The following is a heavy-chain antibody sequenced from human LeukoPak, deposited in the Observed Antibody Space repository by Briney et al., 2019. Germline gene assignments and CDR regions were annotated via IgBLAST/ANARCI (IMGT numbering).Heavy chain of an antibody. J-gene: IGHJ4*02. Sequence: SVKVSCKASGGTFSSYAISWVRQAPGQGLEWMGGITPIFGTANYAQKFQGRVTITADESTSTAYMELSSLRSEDTAVYYCASPNSSGYYHPFYFDYWGQGTLVTVSS. D-gene: IGHD3-22*01. CDR2: ITPIFGTA. CDR1: GGTFSSYA. V-gene: IGHV1-69*13. CDR3: ASPNSSGYYHPFYFDY.